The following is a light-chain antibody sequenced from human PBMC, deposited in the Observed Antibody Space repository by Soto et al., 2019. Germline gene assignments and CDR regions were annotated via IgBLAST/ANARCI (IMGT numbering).Light chain of an antibody. CDR2: GAS. CDR3: QQYGSSGT. V-gene: IGKV3-20*01. CDR1: QSVSNNY. Sequence: EIVLTQSPGTLSLSPGERATLSCRASQSVSNNYLAWYQQEPGQAPRLLIYGASNRATGIPDRFSGSGSGTDFTLTISRLEPEDFAVHYCQQYGSSGTFGQGTKVDIK. J-gene: IGKJ1*01.